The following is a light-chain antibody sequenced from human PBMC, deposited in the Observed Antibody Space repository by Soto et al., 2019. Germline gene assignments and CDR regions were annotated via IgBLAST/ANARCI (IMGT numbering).Light chain of an antibody. CDR1: QTVSSN. CDR3: QQYHNWPPQYT. J-gene: IGKJ2*01. CDR2: GDS. Sequence: EIVRTQSPASLSVSPGAGATLSGRASQTVSSNLDWYQQKPSQGPRLLIHGDSTRAIGVPARFSGSGSGTDFNLTISSLQSEAFAVYYCQQYHNWPPQYTFGQGTKLQIK. V-gene: IGKV3-15*01.